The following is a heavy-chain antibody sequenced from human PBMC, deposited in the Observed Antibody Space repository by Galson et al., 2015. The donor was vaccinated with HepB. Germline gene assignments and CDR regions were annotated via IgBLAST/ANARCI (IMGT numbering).Heavy chain of an antibody. D-gene: IGHD6-13*01. Sequence: ETLSLTCAVYGGSFSGYYWSWIRQPPGKGLEWIGEINHSGSTNYNPSLKSRVTISVDTSKNQFSLKLSSVTAADTAVYYCACNSSSWYYAFDIWGQGTMVTVSS. V-gene: IGHV4-34*01. J-gene: IGHJ3*02. CDR2: INHSGST. CDR1: GGSFSGYY. CDR3: ACNSSSWYYAFDI.